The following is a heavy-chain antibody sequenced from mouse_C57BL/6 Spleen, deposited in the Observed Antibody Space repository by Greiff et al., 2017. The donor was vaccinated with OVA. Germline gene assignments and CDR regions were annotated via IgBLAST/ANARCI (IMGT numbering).Heavy chain of an antibody. CDR2: INPNNGGT. Sequence: EVQLQQSGPELVKPGASVKISCKASGYTFTDYYMNWVKQSHGKSLEWIGDINPNNGGTSYNQKFKGKATLTVDKSSSTAYMELNSLTSEDSAVYYCARGATVVAKYFDYWGQGTTLTVSS. CDR3: ARGATVVAKYFDY. CDR1: GYTFTDYY. J-gene: IGHJ2*01. D-gene: IGHD1-1*01. V-gene: IGHV1-26*01.